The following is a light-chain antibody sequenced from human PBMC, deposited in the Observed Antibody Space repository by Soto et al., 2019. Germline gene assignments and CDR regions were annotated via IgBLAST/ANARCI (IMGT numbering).Light chain of an antibody. CDR3: QQYMSYS. J-gene: IGKJ1*01. CDR2: ATS. Sequence: EILMTQSPATLSVSPGDSATLSCRASRSVDTDLAWYQQKPGQAPRLLVFATSARATGVPDRFRGSRSGTDFTLTISSLQPDDFATYYCQQYMSYSFGQGTKVDIK. CDR1: RSVDTD. V-gene: IGKV3-15*01.